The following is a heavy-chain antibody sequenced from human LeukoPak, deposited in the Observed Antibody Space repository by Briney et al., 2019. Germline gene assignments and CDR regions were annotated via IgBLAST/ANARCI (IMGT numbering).Heavy chain of an antibody. CDR2: ITPIIDST. D-gene: IGHD1-26*01. Sequence: ASVKVSCEASGGTLNSHTFSWVRQAPGQGLEWMGRITPIIDSTKYAQNFQDRVSITADKSTTTVYMELSSLRSEDTAVYFCARVNLRGSQYNWFDPWGQGTLVTVSS. CDR3: ARVNLRGSQYNWFDP. CDR1: GGTLNSHT. V-gene: IGHV1-69*08. J-gene: IGHJ5*02.